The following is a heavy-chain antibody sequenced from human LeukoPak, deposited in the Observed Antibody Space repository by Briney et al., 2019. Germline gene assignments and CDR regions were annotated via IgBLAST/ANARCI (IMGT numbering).Heavy chain of an antibody. V-gene: IGHV4-59*08. CDR2: IYYTGST. CDR3: ARAPILYYFDC. CDR1: GGSISSYY. J-gene: IGHJ4*02. Sequence: SETLSLTYTVSGGSISSYYWSWIRQPPGKELEWIGYIYYTGSTSYNPSLRSRVTISVDTSKNQFSLNLSSVTAADTAVYYCARAPILYYFDCWGQGTLVTVSS.